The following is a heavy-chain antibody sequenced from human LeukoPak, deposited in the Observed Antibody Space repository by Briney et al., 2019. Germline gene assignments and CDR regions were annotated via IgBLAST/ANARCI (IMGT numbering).Heavy chain of an antibody. CDR3: ARLRDGPYFMDV. D-gene: IGHD2-21*01. J-gene: IGHJ6*03. V-gene: IGHV4-39*01. Sequence: SETLSLTCTVSGGSISSSSYYWGWIRQPPGKGLEWIGSIYYSGSTYYNPSLKSRVTISVDTSKNQFSLKLSSVTAADTAVYYCARLRDGPYFMDVWGKGTTVTVSS. CDR1: GGSISSSSYY. CDR2: IYYSGST.